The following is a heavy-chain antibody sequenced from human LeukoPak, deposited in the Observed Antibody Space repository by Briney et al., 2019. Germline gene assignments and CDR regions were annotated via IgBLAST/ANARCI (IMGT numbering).Heavy chain of an antibody. CDR3: ARSDIVVVPAAPDSYYYYYMDG. D-gene: IGHD2-2*01. V-gene: IGHV4-4*07. J-gene: IGHJ6*03. Sequence: SETLSLTCTVSGGSISSYYWSWIRQPAGKGLEWIGRIYTSGSTNYNPSLKSRVTMSVDTSKNQFSLKLSSVTAADTAVYYCARSDIVVVPAAPDSYYYYYMDGWGKGTTVTVSS. CDR2: IYTSGST. CDR1: GGSISSYY.